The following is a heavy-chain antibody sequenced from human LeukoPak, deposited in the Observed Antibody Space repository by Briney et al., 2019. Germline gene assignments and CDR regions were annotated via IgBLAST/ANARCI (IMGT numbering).Heavy chain of an antibody. CDR1: GGSFSGYY. Sequence: PSETLSLTCAVYGGSFSGYYWSWIRQPPGKGLEWIGEINHSGSTNYNPSLKSRVTISVDTSKNQFSLKLSSVTAADTAVYYCARDKVMGATHFDYWGQGTLVTVSS. D-gene: IGHD1-26*01. J-gene: IGHJ4*02. CDR2: INHSGST. V-gene: IGHV4-34*01. CDR3: ARDKVMGATHFDY.